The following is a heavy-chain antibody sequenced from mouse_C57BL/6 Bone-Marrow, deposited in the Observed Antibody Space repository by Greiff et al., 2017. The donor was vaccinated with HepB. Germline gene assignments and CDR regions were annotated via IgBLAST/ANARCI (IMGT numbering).Heavy chain of an antibody. V-gene: IGHV1-81*01. D-gene: IGHD1-1*01. J-gene: IGHJ2*01. CDR1: GYTFTSYG. CDR2: IYPRSGNT. CDR3: TLYYYGSSHDY. Sequence: VQLQQSGAELARPGASVKLSCKASGYTFTSYGISWVKQSTGQGLEWIGEIYPRSGNTYYNEKFKGKATLTADKSSSTAYMELRSLTSEDSAVYFCTLYYYGSSHDYWGQGTTLTVSS.